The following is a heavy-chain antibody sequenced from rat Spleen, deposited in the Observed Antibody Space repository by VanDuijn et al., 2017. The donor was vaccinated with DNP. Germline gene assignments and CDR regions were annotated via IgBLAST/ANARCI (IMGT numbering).Heavy chain of an antibody. CDR3: ARHGVFYGLTFAY. Sequence: EGQLVESGGGLMQPGGSLKLSCVASGFTFNNYDMAWVRQAPAKGLEWVTSITPSGNSALYRDSVKGRFTVSRDNANSSLSLQMDNLRSEDTATYYCARHGVFYGLTFAYWGQGTLVTVSS. CDR1: GFTFNNYD. V-gene: IGHV5-25*01. CDR2: ITPSGNSA. J-gene: IGHJ3*01. D-gene: IGHD1-6*01.